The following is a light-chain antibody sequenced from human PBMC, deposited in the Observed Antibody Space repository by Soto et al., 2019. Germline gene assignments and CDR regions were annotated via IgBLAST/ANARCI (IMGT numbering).Light chain of an antibody. V-gene: IGKV1-39*01. J-gene: IGKJ3*01. CDR3: KKSYSTPRFT. CDR2: GAS. CDR1: QTISNY. Sequence: DIQMTRSPSSLSASVGDRVTITCRASQTISNYLNWYQQKPGKAPKLLIYGASTLQSGVPSRFSGRGSGTHFTLTISSLQPEDFATYYCKKSYSTPRFTFGPGTKVEIX.